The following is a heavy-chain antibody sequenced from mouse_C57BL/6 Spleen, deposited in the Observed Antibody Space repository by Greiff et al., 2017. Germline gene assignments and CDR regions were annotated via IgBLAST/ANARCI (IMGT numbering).Heavy chain of an antibody. V-gene: IGHV1-7*01. D-gene: IGHD2-5*01. CDR3: ARSDSNYVGSYYYAMDY. J-gene: IGHJ4*01. Sequence: QVQLKQSGAELAKPGASVKLSCKASGYTFTSYWMHWVQQRPGQGLEWVGYINPSSGYTKYNQKFKDKATLTADKSSSTAYMQLSSLTYEDSAVYYCARSDSNYVGSYYYAMDYWGQGTSVTVAS. CDR1: GYTFTSYW. CDR2: INPSSGYT.